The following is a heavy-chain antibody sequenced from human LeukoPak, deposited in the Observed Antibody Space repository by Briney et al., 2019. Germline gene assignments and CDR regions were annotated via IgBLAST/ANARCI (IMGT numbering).Heavy chain of an antibody. CDR3: ARGGSDTAMAHDY. V-gene: IGHV3-74*01. J-gene: IGHJ4*02. CDR1: GFTFSNHW. CDR2: INRDGSRT. Sequence: GGSLRLSCAASGFTFSNHWMHWVRQAPGKGLMWVSRINRDGSRTDYADSVKGRFTISRDNAKNTLYLQVNSLRAEDTAVYFCARGGSDTAMAHDYWGQGTLVTVSS. D-gene: IGHD5-18*01.